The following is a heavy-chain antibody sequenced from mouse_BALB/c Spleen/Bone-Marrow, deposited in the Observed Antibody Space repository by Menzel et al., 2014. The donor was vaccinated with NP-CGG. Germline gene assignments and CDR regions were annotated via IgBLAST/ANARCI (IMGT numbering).Heavy chain of an antibody. CDR1: GYTFSSFG. CDR2: ISSGSSTV. D-gene: IGHD1-1*01. CDR3: AISGSSSGYFDY. J-gene: IGHJ2*01. Sequence: EVNVVESGGGLVQPGGSRKISCAASGYTFSSFGMHWVRQAPEKGLEWVAYISSGSSTVYYADKVMGRFTISRDNPKNTLFRQMPSLWAEGAAMYYCAISGSSSGYFDYWGQGTTLTVSS. V-gene: IGHV5-17*02.